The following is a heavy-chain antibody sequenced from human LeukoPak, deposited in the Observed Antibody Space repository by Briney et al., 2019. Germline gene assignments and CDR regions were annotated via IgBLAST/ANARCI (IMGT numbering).Heavy chain of an antibody. CDR1: GGSISSGGYY. CDR2: IYYSGST. CDR3: AREVYYYDSSGYYYKFDY. D-gene: IGHD3-22*01. V-gene: IGHV4-31*03. Sequence: PSETLSLTCTVSGGSISSGGYYWSWIRQHPGKGLEWIGYIYYSGSTYYNPSLKSRVTISVDTSKNQFSLKLSSVTAADTAVYYCAREVYYYDSSGYYYKFDYWGQGTLVTVSS. J-gene: IGHJ4*02.